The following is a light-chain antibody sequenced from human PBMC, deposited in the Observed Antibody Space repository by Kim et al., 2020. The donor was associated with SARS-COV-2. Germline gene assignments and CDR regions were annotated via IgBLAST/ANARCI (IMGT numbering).Light chain of an antibody. CDR1: SSDVGSYNY. V-gene: IGLV2-11*03. CDR2: DVS. J-gene: IGLJ2*01. Sequence: GQSGTISCTGTSSDVGSYNYVSWYQQHPGKAPKVMIYDVSKRPSGVPDRFSGSKSGNTASLTISGLQADDEADYYCCSYAGTFTSLFGGGTQLSVL. CDR3: CSYAGTFTSL.